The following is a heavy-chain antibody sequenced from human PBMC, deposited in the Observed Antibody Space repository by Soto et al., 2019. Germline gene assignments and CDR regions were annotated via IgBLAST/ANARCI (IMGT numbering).Heavy chain of an antibody. CDR2: ISWDGGST. D-gene: IGHD5-18*01. V-gene: IGHV3-43D*04. Sequence: GGSLRLSCAASGFTFDDYAMHWVRQAPGKGLEWVSLISWDGGSTYYADSVKGRFTISRDNSKNSLYLQMNSLRAEDTALYYCAKDIRAMVTTYYYGMDVWGQGTTVTVSS. CDR1: GFTFDDYA. CDR3: AKDIRAMVTTYYYGMDV. J-gene: IGHJ6*02.